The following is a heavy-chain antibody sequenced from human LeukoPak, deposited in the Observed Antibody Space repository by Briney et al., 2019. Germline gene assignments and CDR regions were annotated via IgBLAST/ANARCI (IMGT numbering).Heavy chain of an antibody. CDR1: GGSFSGYY. D-gene: IGHD3-16*02. J-gene: IGHJ6*03. CDR2: INHSGST. V-gene: IGHV4-34*01. Sequence: PSETLSLTCAVYGGSFSGYYWSWIRQPPGKGLEWIGEINHSGSTNYNPSLKSRVTMSVDTSKNQFSLKLSSVTAADTAVYYCARESYDYVWGSYRRYYYYMDVWGKGTTVTVSS. CDR3: ARESYDYVWGSYRRYYYYMDV.